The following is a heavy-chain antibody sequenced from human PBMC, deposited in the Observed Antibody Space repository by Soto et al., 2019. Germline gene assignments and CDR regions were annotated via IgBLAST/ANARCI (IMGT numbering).Heavy chain of an antibody. CDR3: VHSSGMGGNSSLPGD. J-gene: IGHJ4*02. V-gene: IGHV2-5*02. CDR2: IYWDDDK. CDR1: GFSLSTSEEG. Sequence: QITLKESGPTLVKPTQTLTLTCTFSGFSLSTSEEGVGWIRQPPGKALEWLALIYWDDDKRYSPSLKSRLTITKDTSKNQVVLTMTNMYPVETATYYCVHSSGMGGNSSLPGDWGQETLVTVSS. D-gene: IGHD6-6*01.